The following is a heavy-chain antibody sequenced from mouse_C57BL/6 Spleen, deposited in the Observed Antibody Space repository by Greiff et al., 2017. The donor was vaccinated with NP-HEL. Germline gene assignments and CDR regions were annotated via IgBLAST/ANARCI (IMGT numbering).Heavy chain of an antibody. CDR3: ARIGATVGHFDY. CDR2: IYPGDGDT. J-gene: IGHJ2*01. Sequence: QVQLQQSGPELVKPGASVKISCKASGYAFSSSWMNWVKQRPGKGLEWIGRIYPGDGDTNYNGKFKGKATLTADKSSSTAYMRLSSLTSEDSAVYFCARIGATVGHFDYWGQGTTLTVSS. D-gene: IGHD1-1*01. CDR1: GYAFSSSW. V-gene: IGHV1-82*01.